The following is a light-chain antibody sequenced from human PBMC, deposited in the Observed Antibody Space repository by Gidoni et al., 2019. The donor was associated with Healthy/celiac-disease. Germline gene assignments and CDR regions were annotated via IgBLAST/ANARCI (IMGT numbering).Light chain of an antibody. Sequence: IQMTQSPSSLSASVGDRVTITCRASQSISSYLNWYQQNPGKAPKLLIYAASSLQSGVPSRFSGSGSGTDFTLTISSLQPEDFATYYCQQSYSTPFTFGPGTKVDIK. J-gene: IGKJ3*01. CDR1: QSISSY. CDR2: AAS. CDR3: QQSYSTPFT. V-gene: IGKV1-39*01.